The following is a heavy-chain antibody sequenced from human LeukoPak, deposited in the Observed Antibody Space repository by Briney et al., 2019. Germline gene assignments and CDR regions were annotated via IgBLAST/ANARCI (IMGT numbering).Heavy chain of an antibody. CDR1: GFTFSSYW. CDR3: ARDPGDYSNPG. Sequence: SGGSLRLSCAASGFTFSSYWMHWVRHAPGKGLVWASRINSDGSSTSYADSVKGRFTISRDNAKNTLYLQMNSLRAEDTAVYYCARDPGDYSNPGWGQGTLVTVSS. V-gene: IGHV3-74*01. CDR2: INSDGSST. J-gene: IGHJ4*02. D-gene: IGHD4-11*01.